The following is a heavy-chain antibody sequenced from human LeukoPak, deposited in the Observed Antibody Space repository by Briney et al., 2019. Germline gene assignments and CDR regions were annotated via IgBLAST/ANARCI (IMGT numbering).Heavy chain of an antibody. D-gene: IGHD1-26*01. V-gene: IGHV1-18*01. CDR3: AREGQWRELLGAYYYYGMDV. Sequence: GASVKVSCKASGYTFTNYGISWVRQAPGQGLEWMGWISAYNGNTNYAQKLQGRVTMTTDTSTSTAYMELRSLRSDDTAVYYCAREGQWRELLGAYYYYGMDVWGQGTTVTVSS. CDR1: GYTFTNYG. J-gene: IGHJ6*02. CDR2: ISAYNGNT.